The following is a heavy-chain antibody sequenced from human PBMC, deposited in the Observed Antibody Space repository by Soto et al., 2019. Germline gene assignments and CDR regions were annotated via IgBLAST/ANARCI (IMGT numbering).Heavy chain of an antibody. CDR3: ARESEDLTSNFDY. V-gene: IGHV3-21*06. CDR1: GFTFTRYS. CDR2: ISSTTNYI. Sequence: GGSLRLSCAASGFTFTRYSMNWVRRAPGKGLEWVSSISSTTNYIYYGDSMKGRFTISRDNAKNSLYLEMNSLRAEDTAVYYCARESEDLTSNFDYWGQGTLVTVSS. J-gene: IGHJ4*02.